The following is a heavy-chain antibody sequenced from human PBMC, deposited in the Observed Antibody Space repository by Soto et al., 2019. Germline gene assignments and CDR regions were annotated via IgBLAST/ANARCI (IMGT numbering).Heavy chain of an antibody. CDR3: ARESEDLTSNFDY. V-gene: IGHV3-21*06. CDR1: GFTFTRYS. CDR2: ISSTTNYI. Sequence: GGSLRLSCAASGFTFTRYSMNWVRRAPGKGLEWVSSISSTTNYIYYGDSMKGRFTISRDNAKNSLYLEMNSLRAEDTAVYYCARESEDLTSNFDYWGQGTLVTVSS. J-gene: IGHJ4*02.